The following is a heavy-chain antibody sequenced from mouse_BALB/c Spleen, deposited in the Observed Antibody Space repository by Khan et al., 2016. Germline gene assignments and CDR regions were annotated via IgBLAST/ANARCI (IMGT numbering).Heavy chain of an antibody. CDR1: GYTFTNFG. Sequence: QIQLVQSGPELKKPGETVKISCKASGYTFTNFGINWVRQAPGKGLEWMDWINTNTGETTYADDFKGRFAFSLETSASTASLQINNLKTEDTATYSCATGITKVRATRRDYWGQGTTLTVSS. V-gene: IGHV9-3-1*01. CDR3: ATGITKVRATRRDY. CDR2: INTNTGET. J-gene: IGHJ2*01. D-gene: IGHD1-1*01.